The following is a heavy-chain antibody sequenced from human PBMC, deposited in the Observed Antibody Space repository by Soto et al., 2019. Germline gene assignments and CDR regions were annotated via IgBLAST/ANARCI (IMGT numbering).Heavy chain of an antibody. CDR3: AMHPDYGNWATRMVV. D-gene: IGHD4-17*01. J-gene: IGHJ6*02. CDR2: IYPGDSDT. CDR1: GYSSTSYW. V-gene: IGHV5-51*01. Sequence: PVESLKISCKGSGYSSTSYWIGWVGQMSGKGLEWMGIIYPGDSDTRYSPSFQGQVTISAAKSTSPAYLQWSRLKASATAMYYRAMHPDYGNWATRMVVCCQGTAVTVS.